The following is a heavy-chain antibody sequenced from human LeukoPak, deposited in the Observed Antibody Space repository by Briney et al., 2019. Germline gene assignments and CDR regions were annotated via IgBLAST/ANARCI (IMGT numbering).Heavy chain of an antibody. CDR3: AREGGYSGYDWFDP. Sequence: SETLSLTCTVSGYSISSTYYWGWIRQSPGKRLEWIATIYHTGSTYFNPSLQSRLTISVDKSKNQLSLKLSSVTAADTAVYYCAREGGYSGYDWFDPWGQGTLVTVSS. D-gene: IGHD5-12*01. J-gene: IGHJ5*02. V-gene: IGHV4-38-2*02. CDR1: GYSISSTYY. CDR2: IYHTGST.